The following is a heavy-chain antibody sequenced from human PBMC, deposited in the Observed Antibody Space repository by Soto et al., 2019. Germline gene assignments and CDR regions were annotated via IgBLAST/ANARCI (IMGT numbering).Heavy chain of an antibody. D-gene: IGHD1-1*01. CDR1: GGSISSYY. CDR2: IYYSGST. Sequence: TSETLSLTCTVSGGSISSYYWSWIRQPPGKGLEWIGYIYYSGSTNYNPSLKSRVTISVDTSKNQFSLKLSSVTAADTAVYYCARGPFFSWKLDYWGQGTLVTVSS. V-gene: IGHV4-59*12. CDR3: ARGPFFSWKLDY. J-gene: IGHJ4*02.